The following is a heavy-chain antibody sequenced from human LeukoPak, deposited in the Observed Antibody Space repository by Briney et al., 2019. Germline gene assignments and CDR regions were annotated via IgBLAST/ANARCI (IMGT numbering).Heavy chain of an antibody. Sequence: GGSLRLSCAASGFTFDDYGMSWVRQAPGKGLEWVSGINWNGGSTGYAGSVKGRFTISRDNAKNSLYLQMNSLRAEDTALYYCARLRGYSYGQAYFDYWGQGTLVTVSS. CDR2: INWNGGST. CDR3: ARLRGYSYGQAYFDY. V-gene: IGHV3-20*04. CDR1: GFTFDDYG. D-gene: IGHD5-18*01. J-gene: IGHJ4*02.